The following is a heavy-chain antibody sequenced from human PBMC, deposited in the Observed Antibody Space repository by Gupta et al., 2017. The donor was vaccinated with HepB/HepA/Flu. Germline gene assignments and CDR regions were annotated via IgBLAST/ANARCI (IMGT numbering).Heavy chain of an antibody. CDR2: ISAYNGNT. CDR1: GYSFINYG. CDR3: ARVAIKTYVKFGMDV. V-gene: IGHV1-18*01. J-gene: IGHJ6*02. D-gene: IGHD2/OR15-2a*01. Sequence: QVPLVQSGAEVKKPGASVKVSCKASGYSFINYGISWVRQAPGQGLEWMGCISAYNGNTNYAQKLQGRVTMTTETSTSTAYMELRSLRSDDTAVYYCARVAIKTYVKFGMDVWGQGTTVTVSS.